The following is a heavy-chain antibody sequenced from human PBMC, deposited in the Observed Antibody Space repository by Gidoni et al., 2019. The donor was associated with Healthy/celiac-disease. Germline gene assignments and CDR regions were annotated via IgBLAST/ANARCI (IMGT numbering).Heavy chain of an antibody. D-gene: IGHD3-3*01. J-gene: IGHJ6*02. Sequence: EVQLVESGGGLVKPGGSLRLSCAASGFTFSSYSMNWVRQAPGKGLEWVSSISSSSSYIYYADSVKGRFTISRDNAKNSLYLQMNSLRAEDTAVYYCARDLGGMPSGGMDVWGQGTTVTVSS. V-gene: IGHV3-21*01. CDR2: ISSSSSYI. CDR3: ARDLGGMPSGGMDV. CDR1: GFTFSSYS.